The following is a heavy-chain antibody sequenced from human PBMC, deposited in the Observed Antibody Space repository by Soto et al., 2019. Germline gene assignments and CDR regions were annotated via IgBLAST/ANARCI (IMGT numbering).Heavy chain of an antibody. CDR1: GFTFSSYS. J-gene: IGHJ6*02. Sequence: LRLSCAASGFTFSSYSMNWVRQAPGKGLEWVSSISSSSSYIYYADSVKGRFTISRDNAKNSLYLQMNSLRAEDTAVYYCARDRLGFGGFDYYYYGMDVWGQGTTVTVSS. CDR2: ISSSSSYI. CDR3: ARDRLGFGGFDYYYYGMDV. V-gene: IGHV3-21*01. D-gene: IGHD3-10*01.